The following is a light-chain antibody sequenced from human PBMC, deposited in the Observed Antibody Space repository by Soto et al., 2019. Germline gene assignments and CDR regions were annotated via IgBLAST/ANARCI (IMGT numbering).Light chain of an antibody. CDR2: ENN. CDR1: SSNIGAGYE. Sequence: QPVLTQPPSVSEAPGQRVTISCTGSSSNIGAGYEAHWYQQVPGTAPKLLIYENNNRPSGVPDRFSGSKSGTSASLAITGLPAEDEAEYYCQSYDSSLSGDVFGTGTKLTVL. J-gene: IGLJ1*01. V-gene: IGLV1-40*01. CDR3: QSYDSSLSGDV.